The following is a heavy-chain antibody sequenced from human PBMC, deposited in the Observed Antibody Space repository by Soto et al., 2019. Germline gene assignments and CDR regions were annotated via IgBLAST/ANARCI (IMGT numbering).Heavy chain of an antibody. CDR2: IYYSGST. J-gene: IGHJ5*02. Sequence: PSETLSLTCTVSGGSISSYYWSWIRQPPGKGLEWIGYIYYSGSTNYNPSLKSRVTISVDTSKNQFSLKLSSVTAADTAVYYCARGSRITMVRGVIPWFDPWGQGTLVTVSS. V-gene: IGHV4-59*01. D-gene: IGHD3-10*01. CDR3: ARGSRITMVRGVIPWFDP. CDR1: GGSISSYY.